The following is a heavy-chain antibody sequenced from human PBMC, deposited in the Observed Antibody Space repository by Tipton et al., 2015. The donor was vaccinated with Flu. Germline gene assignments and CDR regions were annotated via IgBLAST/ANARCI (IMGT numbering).Heavy chain of an antibody. CDR3: ARRSVAGPYNWFDP. CDR2: IYPSGTT. D-gene: IGHD6-19*01. Sequence: TLSLTCTVSSGSIRSTNYFCAWIRQPPGKRLELIGSIYPSGTTYYNPSLKSRVTMSADTSKNQFSLKLSSVAAADTAVYYCARRSVAGPYNWFDPWGQGTQVTVSS. J-gene: IGHJ5*02. V-gene: IGHV4-39*07. CDR1: SGSIRSTNYF.